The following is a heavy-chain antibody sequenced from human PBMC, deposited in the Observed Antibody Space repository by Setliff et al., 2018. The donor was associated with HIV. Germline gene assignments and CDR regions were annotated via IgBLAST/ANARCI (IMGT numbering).Heavy chain of an antibody. CDR2: IYFSGTT. Sequence: ASETLSLTCTVSGGSISSTNYYWGWIRQTPGKGLEWIGYIYFSGTTNYNPSLKSRVTISVDTSKNQFSLNLNSVTAADTAVYYCMRGRSITIFGVAYFDFWGQGTQVTVSS. CDR3: MRGRSITIFGVAYFDF. D-gene: IGHD3-3*01. V-gene: IGHV4-61*05. J-gene: IGHJ4*02. CDR1: GGSISSTNYY.